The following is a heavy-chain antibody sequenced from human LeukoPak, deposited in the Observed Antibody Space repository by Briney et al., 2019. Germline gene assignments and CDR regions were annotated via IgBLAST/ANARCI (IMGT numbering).Heavy chain of an antibody. J-gene: IGHJ6*03. CDR2: IIPIFGTA. D-gene: IGHD6-19*01. V-gene: IGHV1-69*13. Sequence: ASVKVSCKASGGTFSSYAISWVRQAPGQGLEWMGGIIPIFGTANYAQKFQGRVTTTADESTSTAYMELSSLRSEDTAVYYCARSSGDYYYYYMDVWGKGTTVTISS. CDR3: ARSSGDYYYYYMDV. CDR1: GGTFSSYA.